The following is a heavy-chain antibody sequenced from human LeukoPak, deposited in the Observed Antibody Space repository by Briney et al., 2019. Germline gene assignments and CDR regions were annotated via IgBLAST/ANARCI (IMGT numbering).Heavy chain of an antibody. D-gene: IGHD4-17*01. Sequence: GESLKISCKGSGYSFTSYWISWVRQMPGKGLEWMGRIDPRDSYTNYSPSFQGHVTISADKSISTAYLQWSSLKASDTAMYYCARHPDYGDYPNWFDPWGQGTLVTVSS. CDR3: ARHPDYGDYPNWFDP. V-gene: IGHV5-10-1*01. J-gene: IGHJ5*02. CDR1: GYSFTSYW. CDR2: IDPRDSYT.